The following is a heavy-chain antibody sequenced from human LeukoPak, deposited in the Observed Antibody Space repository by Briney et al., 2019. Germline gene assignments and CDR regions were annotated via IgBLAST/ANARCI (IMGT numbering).Heavy chain of an antibody. J-gene: IGHJ5*02. Sequence: SETLSLTCTVSGGSISSYYWSWIRQPPGKGLERIAGISYSGSTQYNPSLKSRVTISVDTSKNQLSLKLSSVTAADPAVYYCAREPGFDSSGYLNWFYPWGQGTLVTVSS. V-gene: IGHV4-59*01. CDR1: GGSISSYY. CDR2: ISYSGST. D-gene: IGHD3-22*01. CDR3: AREPGFDSSGYLNWFYP.